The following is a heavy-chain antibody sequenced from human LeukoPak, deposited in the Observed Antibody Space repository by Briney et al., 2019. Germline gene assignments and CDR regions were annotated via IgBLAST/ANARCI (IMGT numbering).Heavy chain of an antibody. J-gene: IGHJ4*02. D-gene: IGHD6-19*01. CDR3: ARVDSSGLSGY. V-gene: IGHV3-48*01. CDR1: GFTFTSYS. Sequence: PGGSLRLSCAASGFTFTSYSMNWVRQAPGMGLEWVSYISSSSITIYYADSVKGRFTISRDNAKNSLYLQMNSLRAEDTAVYYCARVDSSGLSGYWGQGTLVTVSS. CDR2: ISSSSITI.